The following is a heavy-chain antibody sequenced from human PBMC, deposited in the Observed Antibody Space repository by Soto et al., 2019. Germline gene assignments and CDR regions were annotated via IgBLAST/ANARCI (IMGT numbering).Heavy chain of an antibody. CDR3: AHRHGLLWFGNWFDP. D-gene: IGHD3-10*01. CDR2: IYWDDDK. V-gene: IGHV2-5*02. Sequence: QITLKESRPTLLRPTQPLTLTCTFSGFSLSTSGVGVGWIRQPPGKALEWLALIYWDDDKRYSPSLKSRLTITKDTSKNQVVLTMTNMDPVDTATYYCAHRHGLLWFGNWFDPWGQGTLVTVSS. J-gene: IGHJ5*02. CDR1: GFSLSTSGVG.